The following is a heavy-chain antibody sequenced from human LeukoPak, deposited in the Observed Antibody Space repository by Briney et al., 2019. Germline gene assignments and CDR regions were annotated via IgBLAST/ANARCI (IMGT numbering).Heavy chain of an antibody. CDR2: LTYTSRAR. J-gene: IGHJ4*02. CDR3: ARAYCSSGSCFG. V-gene: IGHV3-48*01. Sequence: GGSLRLSCAASGFTFSSYSMGWVRQAPGKGLEWVASLTYTSRARYYADSVKGRFTISRDNVKNSLYLLMDSLRAEDTAVYYCARAYCSSGSCFGWGQGTLVTVSS. D-gene: IGHD2-15*01. CDR1: GFTFSSYS.